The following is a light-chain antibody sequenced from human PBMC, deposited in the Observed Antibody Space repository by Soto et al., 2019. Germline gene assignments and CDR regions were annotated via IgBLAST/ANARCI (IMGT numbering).Light chain of an antibody. CDR1: STDVGGFNF. J-gene: IGLJ3*02. Sequence: QSALTQPASVSGSPGQSITISCTRTSTDVGGFNFVSWYQHHPGKAPQLIIYDVSYRPSGISDRFSGAKSGNTASPTISGLQAEDEAAYYCSTDVGGYTIEVFGGGTKLTVL. CDR3: STDVGGYTIEV. CDR2: DVS. V-gene: IGLV2-14*01.